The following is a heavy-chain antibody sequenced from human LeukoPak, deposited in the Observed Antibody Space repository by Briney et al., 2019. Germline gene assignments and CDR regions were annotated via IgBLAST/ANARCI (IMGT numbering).Heavy chain of an antibody. D-gene: IGHD5-18*01. CDR1: GFTVSSNY. V-gene: IGHV3-53*04. CDR3: ARVGPGYTYVYGAPYYFDS. CDR2: IFSGGNT. Sequence: GGSLRLSCAASGFTVSSNYMSWVRQAPGKGLEWVSLIFSGGNTYYADSVKGRFTISRHNSGNTLYLQMNSLRAEDTAVYYCARVGPGYTYVYGAPYYFDSWGQGTLVTISS. J-gene: IGHJ4*02.